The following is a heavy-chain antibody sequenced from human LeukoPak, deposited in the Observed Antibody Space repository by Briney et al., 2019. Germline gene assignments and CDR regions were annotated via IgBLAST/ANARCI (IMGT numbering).Heavy chain of an antibody. J-gene: IGHJ5*02. CDR2: IYYSGST. D-gene: IGHD3-10*01. CDR3: ARDSPGSEDWFDP. Sequence: SETLSLTCTVSGGSISSYYWSWIRQPPGKGLEWIGYIYYSGSTNYNPSLKSRVTISVDTFKNQFSLKLSSVTAADTAVYYCARDSPGSEDWFDPWGQGTLVTVSS. CDR1: GGSISSYY. V-gene: IGHV4-59*01.